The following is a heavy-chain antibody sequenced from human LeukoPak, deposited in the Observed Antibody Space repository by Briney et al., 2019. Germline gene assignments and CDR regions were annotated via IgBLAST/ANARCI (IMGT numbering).Heavy chain of an antibody. J-gene: IGHJ4*02. CDR1: GGSFSGYY. Sequence: SETQSLTCAVYGGSFSGYYWSWIRQPPGKGLEWIGEISHSGGTDYNPSLKSRITISVDTSKNQFSLQLNSLTAADTAVYYCARDLRMGGPWRQFDYWGQGTLVTVSS. CDR2: ISHSGGT. D-gene: IGHD3-16*01. CDR3: ARDLRMGGPWRQFDY. V-gene: IGHV4-34*01.